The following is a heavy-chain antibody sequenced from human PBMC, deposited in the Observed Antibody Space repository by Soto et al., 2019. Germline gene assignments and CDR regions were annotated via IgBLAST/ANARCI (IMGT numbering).Heavy chain of an antibody. Sequence: QLQLQESGSGLVKPSQTLSLTCAVSGGSISSGGYSWSWIRQPPGKGLEWIGYIYHSGSTYYNPSLKSRGTISVDRSKNQFSLKLSSVTAADTAVYYCARESGIAAAGGVLDYWGQGTLVTVSS. V-gene: IGHV4-30-2*01. J-gene: IGHJ4*02. CDR1: GGSISSGGYS. D-gene: IGHD6-13*01. CDR3: ARESGIAAAGGVLDY. CDR2: IYHSGST.